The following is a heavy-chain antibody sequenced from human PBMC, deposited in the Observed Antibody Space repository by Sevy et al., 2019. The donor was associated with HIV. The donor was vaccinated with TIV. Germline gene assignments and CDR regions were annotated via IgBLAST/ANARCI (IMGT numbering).Heavy chain of an antibody. CDR2: ISSSSSYI. J-gene: IGHJ3*02. Sequence: GGSLRLSCAASGFTFSSYSMNWVRQAPGKGLEWVSSISSSSSYIYYADSVKGRFTISRDNAKNSLYLQMNSLRAEDTAGYYCARAYYDSSGYQPNDAFDIWGQGTMVTVSS. CDR1: GFTFSSYS. D-gene: IGHD3-22*01. CDR3: ARAYYDSSGYQPNDAFDI. V-gene: IGHV3-21*01.